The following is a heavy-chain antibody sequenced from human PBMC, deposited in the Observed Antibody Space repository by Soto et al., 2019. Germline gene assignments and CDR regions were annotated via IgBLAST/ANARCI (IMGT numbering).Heavy chain of an antibody. J-gene: IGHJ4*02. Sequence: GGSLRLSCAASGFTFSGSAMHWVRQASGKGLEWVGRIRSKANSYATAYAASVKGRFTISRDDSKNTAYLQMNSLKTEDTAVYYCTREARRPTGYCSGGSCYSASDYWGQGTLVTVSS. CDR1: GFTFSGSA. CDR2: IRSKANSYAT. V-gene: IGHV3-73*01. CDR3: TREARRPTGYCSGGSCYSASDY. D-gene: IGHD2-15*01.